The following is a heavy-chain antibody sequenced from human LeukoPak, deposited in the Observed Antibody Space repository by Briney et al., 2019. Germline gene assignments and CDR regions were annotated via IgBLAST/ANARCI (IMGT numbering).Heavy chain of an antibody. V-gene: IGHV4-59*12. D-gene: IGHD4-17*01. CDR2: IYYSGST. CDR1: GGSISSYY. CDR3: ARKEVTTVTTDYFDY. Sequence: PSETLSLTCTVSGGSISSYYWSWIRQPPGKGLEWIGYIYYSGSTNYNPSLKSRVTISVDTSKNQFSLKLSSVTAADTAVYYCARKEVTTVTTDYFDYWGQGTLVTVSS. J-gene: IGHJ4*02.